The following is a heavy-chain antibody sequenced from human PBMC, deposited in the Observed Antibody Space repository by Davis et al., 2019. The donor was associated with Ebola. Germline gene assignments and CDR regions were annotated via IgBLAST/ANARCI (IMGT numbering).Heavy chain of an antibody. CDR3: ARGVPFRGYAFDI. V-gene: IGHV4-59*08. J-gene: IGHJ3*02. CDR2: IYYSGST. CDR1: GGSISNYY. Sequence: SETLSLTCTVSGGSISNYYWSWIRQPPGKGLEWIGYIYYSGSTNYNPSLKSRVTISVDTSKNQFSLKLSSVTAADTAVYYCARGVPFRGYAFDIWGQGTMVTVSS. D-gene: IGHD6-6*01.